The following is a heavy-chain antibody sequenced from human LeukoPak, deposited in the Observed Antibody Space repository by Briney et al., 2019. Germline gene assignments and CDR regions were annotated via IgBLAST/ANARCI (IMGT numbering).Heavy chain of an antibody. D-gene: IGHD6-19*01. V-gene: IGHV3-7*04. Sequence: PGGSLRLSCAVSGFTFSSYRMSWVRQAPGKGLEWVANIKQDGSEKYYLDSVKGRFTISRDNTKNSLYLQMNSLRAEDTAVYYRARDYSGWYYYWGQGTLVTVSS. CDR1: GFTFSSYR. CDR2: IKQDGSEK. CDR3: ARDYSGWYYY. J-gene: IGHJ4*02.